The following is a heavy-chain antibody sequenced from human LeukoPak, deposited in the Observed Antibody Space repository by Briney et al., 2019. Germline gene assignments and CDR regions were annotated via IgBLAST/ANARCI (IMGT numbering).Heavy chain of an antibody. J-gene: IGHJ5*02. CDR2: IYYSGST. Sequence: SETLSLTCTVSGGSISSYYWSWIRQPPGKGLEWIGYIYYSGSTNYNPSLKSRVTISVDTSKNQFSLKLSSVTAADTAVYYCARDRVADYVWGGYRYSNWFDPWGQGTLVTVSS. CDR1: GGSISSYY. V-gene: IGHV4-59*01. D-gene: IGHD3-16*02. CDR3: ARDRVADYVWGGYRYSNWFDP.